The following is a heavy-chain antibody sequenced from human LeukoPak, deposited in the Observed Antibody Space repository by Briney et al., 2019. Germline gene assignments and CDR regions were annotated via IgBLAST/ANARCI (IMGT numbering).Heavy chain of an antibody. D-gene: IGHD6-6*01. CDR2: IDNSGLNT. Sequence: SGGSLRLSCVTSGLTFPTYAMIWVRQAPGKGLDWVSAIDNSGLNTFYTDSVKGRFTISRDNSKNTLYLRMNSLRVEDTAVYYCARLGSSSSSDCWGQGTLVTVSS. CDR1: GLTFPTYA. V-gene: IGHV3-23*01. CDR3: ARLGSSSSSDC. J-gene: IGHJ4*02.